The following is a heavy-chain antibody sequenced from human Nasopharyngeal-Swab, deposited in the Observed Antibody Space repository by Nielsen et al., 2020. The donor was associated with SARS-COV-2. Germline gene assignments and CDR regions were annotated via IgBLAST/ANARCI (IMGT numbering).Heavy chain of an antibody. V-gene: IGHV1-18*01. CDR3: ARDPAFKDPANGNYYYYGMDV. D-gene: IGHD1-14*01. CDR1: GYTFTSYG. CDR2: ISAYNGNT. J-gene: IGHJ6*02. Sequence: ASVKVYCKASGYTFTSYGISWVRHAPGQGLEWMGWISAYNGNTNYAQRLQGRVTMTTDTSTSTAYMEMRSLRSDDTAVYYCARDPAFKDPANGNYYYYGMDVWGQGTTVTVSS.